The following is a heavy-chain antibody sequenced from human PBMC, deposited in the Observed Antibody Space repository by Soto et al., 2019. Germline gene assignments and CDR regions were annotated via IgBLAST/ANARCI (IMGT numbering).Heavy chain of an antibody. J-gene: IGHJ6*02. CDR3: SRGDWNDYFYNGMDV. V-gene: IGHV4-59*01. D-gene: IGHD1-1*01. Sequence: QVQLQESGPGLVKPSEALSLTCTVSGGSSNNYYWVGRRQPPVGGLEWISQMYYSGDTDYNPSLKSRVAISVDTSKDRFSLRLTSVTAADTAVYYCSRGDWNDYFYNGMDVWGQGTTVIVSS. CDR2: MYYSGDT. CDR1: GGSSNNYY.